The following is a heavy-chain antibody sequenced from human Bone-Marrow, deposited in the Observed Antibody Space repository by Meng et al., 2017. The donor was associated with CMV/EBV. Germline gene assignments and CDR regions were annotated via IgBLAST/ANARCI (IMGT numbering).Heavy chain of an antibody. J-gene: IGHJ6*02. CDR1: GFTFSSYW. CDR3: AKDDYGVDV. Sequence: GESLKISCAASGFTFSSYWMSWVRQAPGKGLEWVANIKQDGSEKYYVDSVKGRFTISRDNAKNSLYLQMNSLRAEDTAVYYCAKDDYGVDVWGQGTTVTVSS. V-gene: IGHV3-7*01. CDR2: IKQDGSEK.